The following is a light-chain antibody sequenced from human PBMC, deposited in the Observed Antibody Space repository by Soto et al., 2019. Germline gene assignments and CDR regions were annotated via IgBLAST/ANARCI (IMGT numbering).Light chain of an antibody. CDR3: QQSYNSPPIT. V-gene: IGKV1-39*01. CDR2: AAS. Sequence: DIQMTQSPYSLSTSVGDRVTITCRTSQSVSTYLNWYQQRPGKAPTLLIYAASSLQSGVPSRFRGSGYGTDFALTITSLQPEDFAIYYCQQSYNSPPITFGQGTRLEIK. CDR1: QSVSTY. J-gene: IGKJ5*01.